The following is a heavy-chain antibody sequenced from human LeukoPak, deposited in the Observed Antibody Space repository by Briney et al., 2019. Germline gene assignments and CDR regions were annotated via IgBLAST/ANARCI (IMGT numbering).Heavy chain of an antibody. CDR1: GGSISSGGYY. CDR2: IYYSGST. CDR3: GRGGPPGYSNSIDS. D-gene: IGHD6-13*01. J-gene: IGHJ4*02. Sequence: SQTLSLTCTVSGGSISSGGYYWSWIRQHPGKGLEWIGYIYYSGSTYYNPSLKSRVTISVDTSKNQFSLKLSSVTAADTAVYYCGRGGPPGYSNSIDSWGQGTLVTVSS. V-gene: IGHV4-31*03.